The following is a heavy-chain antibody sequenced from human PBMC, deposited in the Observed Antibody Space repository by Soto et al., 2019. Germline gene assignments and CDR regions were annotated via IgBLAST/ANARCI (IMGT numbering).Heavy chain of an antibody. CDR2: INSDGSST. Sequence: GGSLRLSCAVSGFTFSSYWLHWVRQAPGEGLVWVSRINSDGSSTRYADSVKGRFTISRDNAKNTLYLQMNNLRAEDTAVYYCATQIAAGGGGWGQGTLVTVSS. V-gene: IGHV3-74*01. D-gene: IGHD6-13*01. J-gene: IGHJ4*02. CDR1: GFTFSSYW. CDR3: ATQIAAGGGG.